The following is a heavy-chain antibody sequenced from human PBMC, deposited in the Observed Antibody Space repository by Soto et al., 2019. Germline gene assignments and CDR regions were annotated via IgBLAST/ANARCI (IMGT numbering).Heavy chain of an antibody. J-gene: IGHJ5*02. V-gene: IGHV1-69*06. Sequence: WASVKVSCKASGGTFSSYAISWVRQAPGQGLEWMGGIIPIFGTANYAQKFQGRVTITADKSTSTAYMELSSLRSEDTAVYYCARDAIVGSGNWFDPWGQGTLVTVSS. CDR3: ARDAIVGSGNWFDP. CDR2: IIPIFGTA. D-gene: IGHD2-15*01. CDR1: GGTFSSYA.